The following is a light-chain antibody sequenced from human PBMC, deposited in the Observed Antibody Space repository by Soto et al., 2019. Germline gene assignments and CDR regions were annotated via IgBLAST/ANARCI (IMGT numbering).Light chain of an antibody. CDR2: DAS. CDR1: QNIIRW. CDR3: QQYSTYPVT. V-gene: IGKV1-5*01. J-gene: IGKJ4*01. Sequence: DIQLTQSPSTLSSSPGERVTISCRASQNIIRWLAWYQQKPGKAPRLLIYDASSLASGVPSRFSGSGSGTEFTLTISSLQPEDFAVYYCQQYSTYPVTFGRGTKVEIK.